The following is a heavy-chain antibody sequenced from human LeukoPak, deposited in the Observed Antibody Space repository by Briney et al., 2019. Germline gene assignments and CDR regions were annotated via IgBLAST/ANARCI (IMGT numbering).Heavy chain of an antibody. V-gene: IGHV3-21*01. J-gene: IGHJ6*02. D-gene: IGHD2-15*01. CDR1: GFTFSSYS. Sequence: GGSLRLSCAASGFTFSSYSMNWVRQAPGKGLEWVSSISSSSSYIYYADSVKGRFTISRDNAKNSLYLQMNSLRAEDTAVYYCARMICSGGSCYGYYYYGIDVWGQGTTVTVSS. CDR3: ARMICSGGSCYGYYYYGIDV. CDR2: ISSSSSYI.